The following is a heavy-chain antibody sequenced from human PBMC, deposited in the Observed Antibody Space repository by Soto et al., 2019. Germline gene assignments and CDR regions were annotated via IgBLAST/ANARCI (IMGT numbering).Heavy chain of an antibody. CDR3: ASDDSSGYYSIDY. J-gene: IGHJ4*02. CDR1: GFTFSSYS. CDR2: ISSSSSYI. Sequence: GGSLRLSCAASGFTFSSYSMNWVRQAPGKGLEWVSSISSSSSYIYYADSVKGRFTISRDNAKNSLYLQMNSLRAEDTAVYYCASDDSSGYYSIDYWGQGTLVTVSS. V-gene: IGHV3-21*01. D-gene: IGHD3-22*01.